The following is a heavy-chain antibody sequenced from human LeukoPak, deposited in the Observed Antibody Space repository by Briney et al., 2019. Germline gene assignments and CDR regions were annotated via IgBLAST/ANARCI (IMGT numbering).Heavy chain of an antibody. CDR3: AKGNGYSYGRYYFDY. CDR1: GFTFSSYA. J-gene: IGHJ4*02. V-gene: IGHV3-23*01. Sequence: GGSLRLSCAASGFTFSSYAMGWVRQAPGKGLEWVPAITASGGNTYYADSMKGRFTISRDNSKNTLYLQANSLRAEDTAVYYCAKGNGYSYGRYYFDYWGQGTLVTVSS. D-gene: IGHD5-18*01. CDR2: ITASGGNT.